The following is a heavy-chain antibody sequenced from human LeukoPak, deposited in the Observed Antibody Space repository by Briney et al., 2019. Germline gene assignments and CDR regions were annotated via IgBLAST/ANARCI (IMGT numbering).Heavy chain of an antibody. CDR3: AMWPVAHRHFDY. D-gene: IGHD6-19*01. J-gene: IGHJ4*02. CDR2: IYYSGST. Sequence: PSETLSLTCTVSGGSISSYYWSWIRQPPGKGLEWIGYIYYSGSTNYNPSLKSRVTISVDTSKNQFSLKLSSVTAADTAVYYCAMWPVAHRHFDYWGQGTLVTVSS. CDR1: GGSISSYY. V-gene: IGHV4-59*01.